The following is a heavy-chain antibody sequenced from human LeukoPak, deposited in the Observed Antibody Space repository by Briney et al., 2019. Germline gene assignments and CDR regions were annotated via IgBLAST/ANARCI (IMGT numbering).Heavy chain of an antibody. CDR1: GPGSFIGYY. CDR3: ARGTLTTMTNVLFDY. V-gene: IGHV4-34*01. D-gene: IGHD4-17*01. Sequence: SETLSLTCAVSGPGSFIGYYWSWIRQPPGRGLEWIGEVNHNGITNYNPSLKSRLTISLGTSKNQFSLNFTSVTAADSAVYYCARGTLTTMTNVLFDYWDQGSLVTVSS. CDR2: VNHNGIT. J-gene: IGHJ4*02.